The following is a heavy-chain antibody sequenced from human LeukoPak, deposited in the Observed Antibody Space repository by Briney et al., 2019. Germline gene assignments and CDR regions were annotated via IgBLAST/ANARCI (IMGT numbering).Heavy chain of an antibody. CDR3: ARGYCSSTSCSNMDV. Sequence: SETPSLTCAVYGGSFSGYYWSWIRQPPGKGLEWIGEINHSGSTNYNPSLKSRVTISVDTSKNQFSLRLSSVTAADTAVHYCARGYCSSTSCSNMDVWGQGTTVTVSS. D-gene: IGHD2-2*01. J-gene: IGHJ6*02. CDR2: INHSGST. CDR1: GGSFSGYY. V-gene: IGHV4-34*01.